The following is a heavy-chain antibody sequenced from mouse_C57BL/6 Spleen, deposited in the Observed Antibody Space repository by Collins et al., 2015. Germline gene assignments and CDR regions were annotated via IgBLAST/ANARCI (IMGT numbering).Heavy chain of an antibody. CDR3: ARSSDYGSSYLFAY. V-gene: IGHV1-80*01. CDR2: IYPGDGDT. Sequence: QVQLQQSGAELVKPGASVKISCKASGYAFSSYWMNWVKQRPGKGLEWIGQIYPGDGDTNYNGKFKGKATLTADKSSSTAYMQLSSLTSEDSAVYFCARSSDYGSSYLFAYWGQGTLVTVSA. CDR1: GYAFSSYW. D-gene: IGHD1-1*01. J-gene: IGHJ3*01.